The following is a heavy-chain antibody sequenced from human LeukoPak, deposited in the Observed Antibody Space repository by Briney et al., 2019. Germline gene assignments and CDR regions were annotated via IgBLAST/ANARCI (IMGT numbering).Heavy chain of an antibody. D-gene: IGHD3-16*01. CDR3: ARDRFGDYYMDV. V-gene: IGHV3-64*01. CDR2: ISSNGGST. J-gene: IGHJ6*03. CDR1: GFTFSSYA. Sequence: GGSLRLSCAASGFTFSSYAMHWVRQTPGKGLEYVSAISSNGGSTYYANSVKGRFTISRDNSKNTLYLQMNSLRAEDTAVYYCARDRFGDYYMDVWGKGTTVTVSS.